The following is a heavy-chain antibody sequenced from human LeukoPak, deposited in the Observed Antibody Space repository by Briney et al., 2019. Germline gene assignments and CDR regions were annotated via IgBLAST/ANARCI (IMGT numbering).Heavy chain of an antibody. J-gene: IGHJ4*02. D-gene: IGHD4-17*01. CDR2: IYYSGST. CDR1: GGSISSYY. V-gene: IGHV4-59*01. Sequence: SETLSLTCTVSGGSISSYYWSWTRQPPGKELEYIGYIYYSGSTNYNPSLKSRVTISVDTSKNQFSLKLSSVTAADTAMYYCARMAPYGDYLHDYWGQGTLITVSS. CDR3: ARMAPYGDYLHDY.